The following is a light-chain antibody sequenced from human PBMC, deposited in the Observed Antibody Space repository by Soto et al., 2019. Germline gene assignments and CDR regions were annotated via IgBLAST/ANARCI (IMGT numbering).Light chain of an antibody. J-gene: IGKJ4*01. V-gene: IGKV1-12*01. Sequence: DIQMPQSPSTLSAYVGDRVTITCRASQDISSWLVWYQQKPWKAPNLLIHATSGLQSGVPSRFSGSGSGTDFTLTISHLQSEDFATYYCQQANSFPLTFGGGTKVDIK. CDR2: ATS. CDR1: QDISSW. CDR3: QQANSFPLT.